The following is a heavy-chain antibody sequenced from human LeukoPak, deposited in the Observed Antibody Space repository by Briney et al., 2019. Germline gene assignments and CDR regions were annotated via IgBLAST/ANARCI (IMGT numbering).Heavy chain of an antibody. J-gene: IGHJ4*02. CDR1: GGYINNPTYY. CDR2: MHYSGSA. V-gene: IGHV4-39*01. Sequence: ETLSLTCXVXGGYINNPTYYWGWIRQPPGKGLEWIVSMHYSGSAYYNPSVKSRVTISVDTSKKQFSLKLNSVTAADTAVYYCALWGTWGYFDYWGQGPLVTVSS. D-gene: IGHD3-16*01. CDR3: ALWGTWGYFDY.